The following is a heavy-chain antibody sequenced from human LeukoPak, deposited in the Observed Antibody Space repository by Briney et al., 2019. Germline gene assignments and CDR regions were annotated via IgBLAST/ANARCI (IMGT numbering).Heavy chain of an antibody. CDR1: GFTFSSYA. CDR3: ARSPMIVVVITTFLGGPFDY. D-gene: IGHD3-22*01. CDR2: ISYDGSNK. Sequence: PGGSLRLSCAASGFTFSSYAMHWVRQAPGKGLEWVAVISYDGSNKYYADSVKGRFTISRDNSKNTLYLQMNSLRAEDTAVYYCARSPMIVVVITTFLGGPFDYWGQGTLVTVSS. V-gene: IGHV3-30-3*01. J-gene: IGHJ4*02.